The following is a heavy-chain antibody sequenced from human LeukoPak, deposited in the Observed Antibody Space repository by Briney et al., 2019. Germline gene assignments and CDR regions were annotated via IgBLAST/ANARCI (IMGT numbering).Heavy chain of an antibody. CDR1: GFTFNNYV. Sequence: RPGGSLRLSCAASGFTFNNYVMHWVRQAPGKGLEWVAVISYDGTNKYYADSVKGRFTISRDSSKNTLYLQMNSLRAEDTAVYYCAKGLWFGELDYWGQGTLVTVSS. D-gene: IGHD3-10*01. CDR3: AKGLWFGELDY. V-gene: IGHV3-30*18. CDR2: ISYDGTNK. J-gene: IGHJ4*02.